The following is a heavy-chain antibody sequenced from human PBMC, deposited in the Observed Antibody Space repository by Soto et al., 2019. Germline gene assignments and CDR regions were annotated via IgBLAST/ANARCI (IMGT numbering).Heavy chain of an antibody. CDR3: ARVAY. V-gene: IGHV3-21*01. J-gene: IGHJ4*02. Sequence: GWSRRPSWKPSAFTSVGVSMNWVRQVPGKGLEWVASISSGSSDTWYADSVKGRFIISRDNAQNSLFLQMNTLRPEDTAMYYCARVAYWGPGTQVTVSS. CDR2: ISSGSSDT. CDR1: AFTSVGVS.